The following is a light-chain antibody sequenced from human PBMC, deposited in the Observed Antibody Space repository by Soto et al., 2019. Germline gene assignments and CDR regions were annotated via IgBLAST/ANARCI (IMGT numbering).Light chain of an antibody. Sequence: EIVLTQSPATLSSSPGERATLSCRASQSVSSSYFAWYQQKPGQAPRLLIYGASSRATGIPDRFSGSGSGTDFTLTISRLEPEDFAVYYCQQYGSSPGTFGQGTKVDIK. CDR3: QQYGSSPGT. J-gene: IGKJ1*01. CDR2: GAS. CDR1: QSVSSSY. V-gene: IGKV3-20*01.